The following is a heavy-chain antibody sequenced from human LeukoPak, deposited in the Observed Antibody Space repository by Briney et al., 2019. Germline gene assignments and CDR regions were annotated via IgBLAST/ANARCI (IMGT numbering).Heavy chain of an antibody. Sequence: PGGALRLSCAASGFSFSNYGMSWVRQAPGKGLEWVSTISGSGGNTYYADSVKGRFTISRDNSKNTLYLQMNSLRAEDTAVYYCAKDQYYYDSSSAFDIWGQGTMVTVSS. J-gene: IGHJ3*02. CDR2: ISGSGGNT. CDR3: AKDQYYYDSSSAFDI. CDR1: GFSFSNYG. D-gene: IGHD3-22*01. V-gene: IGHV3-23*01.